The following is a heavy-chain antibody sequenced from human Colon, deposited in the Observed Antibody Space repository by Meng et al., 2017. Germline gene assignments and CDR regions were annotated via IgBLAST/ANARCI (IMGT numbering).Heavy chain of an antibody. D-gene: IGHD5-24*01. Sequence: QVQLVQSGAKVKKPGSSVKVSCKTSGGSFNTYGINWVRQAPKQGLEWMGGIIPMFPKTNYAQKFEGRLTITADESTSTAYMELSSLRSEDTAVYYCTRGLATIPHFDYWGQGTLVTVSS. J-gene: IGHJ4*02. CDR1: GGSFNTYG. CDR3: TRGLATIPHFDY. CDR2: IIPMFPKT. V-gene: IGHV1-69*01.